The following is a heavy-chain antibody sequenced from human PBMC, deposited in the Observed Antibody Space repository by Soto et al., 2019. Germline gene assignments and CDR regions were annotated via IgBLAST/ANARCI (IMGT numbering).Heavy chain of an antibody. Sequence: ASVKVSCKASGGTFSSYTISWVRQAPGQGLEWMGRIIPILGIANYAQKFQGRVTITADKSTSTAYMELSSLRSEDTAVYYCASGPPSIAAAEGWFDPWGQGTLVTVSS. J-gene: IGHJ5*02. D-gene: IGHD6-13*01. CDR3: ASGPPSIAAAEGWFDP. V-gene: IGHV1-69*02. CDR1: GGTFSSYT. CDR2: IIPILGIA.